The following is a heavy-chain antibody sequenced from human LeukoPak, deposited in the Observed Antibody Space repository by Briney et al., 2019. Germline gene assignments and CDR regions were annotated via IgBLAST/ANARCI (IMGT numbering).Heavy chain of an antibody. CDR3: AVGYSSGWYVLDY. CDR2: IIPIFGTA. D-gene: IGHD6-19*01. J-gene: IGHJ4*02. Sequence: SVKVSCKASGGTFSSYAISWVRQAPGQGLEWMGGIIPIFGTANYAQKFQGRVTITADESTSAAYMELSSLRSEDTAVYYCAVGYSSGWYVLDYWGQGTLVTVSS. CDR1: GGTFSSYA. V-gene: IGHV1-69*01.